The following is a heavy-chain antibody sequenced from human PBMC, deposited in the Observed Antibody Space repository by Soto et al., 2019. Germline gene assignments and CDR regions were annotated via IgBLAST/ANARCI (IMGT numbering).Heavy chain of an antibody. D-gene: IGHD2-2*01. CDR2: ISKIDYT. CDR1: VFAFNNYG. V-gene: IGHV3-21*01. Sequence: GPLRPSGTVSVFAFNNYGINWVRQGPGKVLEWVSSISKIDYTYYSDSVKGRFTISRDNAKNSVSLQMNTLRVEDTAVYYCAREDSIIIPAVSDFWGQGTLVTVSS. CDR3: AREDSIIIPAVSDF. J-gene: IGHJ4*02.